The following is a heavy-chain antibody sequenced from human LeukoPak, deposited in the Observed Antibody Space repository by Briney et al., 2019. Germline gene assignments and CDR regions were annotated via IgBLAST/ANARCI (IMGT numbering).Heavy chain of an antibody. D-gene: IGHD6-13*01. J-gene: IGHJ5*02. CDR1: GGSISSDNYQ. Sequence: SQTLSLTCTVSGGSISSDNYQWGWIRQPPGKGLEWIGYINYSGSTYYNPSLKSRVTISVDTSKNQFSLKLSSVTAADTAVYYCARGFIAAAGTQNWFDPWGQGTLVTVSS. V-gene: IGHV4-30-4*01. CDR3: ARGFIAAAGTQNWFDP. CDR2: INYSGST.